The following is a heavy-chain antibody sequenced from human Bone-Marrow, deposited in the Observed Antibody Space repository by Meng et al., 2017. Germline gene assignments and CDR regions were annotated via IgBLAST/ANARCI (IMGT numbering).Heavy chain of an antibody. CDR2: IYYSGST. CDR1: GGSFSGYY. CDR3: ARSVGLATIPY. J-gene: IGHJ4*02. Sequence: SETLSLTCAVYGGSFSGYYWSWIRQPPGKGLEWIGSIYYSGSTYYNPSLKSRVTISVDTSKNQFSLKLSSATAADTAVYYCARSVGLATIPYWGQGTLVTVSS. V-gene: IGHV4-34*01. D-gene: IGHD5-24*01.